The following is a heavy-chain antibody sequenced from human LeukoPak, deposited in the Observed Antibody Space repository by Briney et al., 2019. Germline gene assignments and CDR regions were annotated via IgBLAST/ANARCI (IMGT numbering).Heavy chain of an antibody. J-gene: IGHJ6*02. CDR3: AIENDSDRSPYYYYGMDV. CDR1: GYTFTSYY. D-gene: IGHD1-1*01. V-gene: IGHV1-46*01. CDR2: INPSGGST. Sequence: PGESLKISCKASGYTFTSYYMHWVRQAPGQGLEWMGIINPSGGSTSYAQKFQGRVTMTRDTSTSTVYMELSSLRSEDTAVYYCAIENDSDRSPYYYYGMDVWGQGTTVTVSS.